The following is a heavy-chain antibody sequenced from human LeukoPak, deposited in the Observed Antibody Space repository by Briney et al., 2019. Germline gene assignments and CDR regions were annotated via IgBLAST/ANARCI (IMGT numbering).Heavy chain of an antibody. Sequence: GGSLRLSCVASGFTFSSYGMHWVRQAPGKGQEWVAVIWYDGSNKYYADSVKGRFTISRDNSKNTLYLQMNSLRAEDTAVYYCAKGGKTIMCPASCYDYWGQGTQVTVSP. V-gene: IGHV3-33*06. CDR3: AKGGKTIMCPASCYDY. CDR2: IWYDGSNK. CDR1: GFTFSSYG. J-gene: IGHJ4*02. D-gene: IGHD2-2*01.